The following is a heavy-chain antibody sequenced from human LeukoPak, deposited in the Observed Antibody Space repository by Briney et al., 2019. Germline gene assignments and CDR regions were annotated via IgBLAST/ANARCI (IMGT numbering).Heavy chain of an antibody. CDR3: ARDPGEYSSSSDYYYYMDV. V-gene: IGHV1-69*05. Sequence: SVKVSCKASGGTFSSYAISWVRQAPGQGLEWMGGIIPIFGTANYAQKFQGRVTITTDESTSTAYMELSSLRSEDTAVYYCARDPGEYSSSSDYYYYMDVWGKGTTVTVSS. CDR1: GGTFSSYA. D-gene: IGHD6-6*01. CDR2: IIPIFGTA. J-gene: IGHJ6*03.